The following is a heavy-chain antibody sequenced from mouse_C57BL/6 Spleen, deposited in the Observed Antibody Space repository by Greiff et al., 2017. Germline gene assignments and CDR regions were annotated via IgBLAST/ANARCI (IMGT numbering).Heavy chain of an antibody. Sequence: LEESGAELVKPGASVKISCKASGYAFSSYWMNWVKQRPGKGLEWIGQIYPGDGDTNYNGKFKGKATLTADKSSSTAYMQLSSLTSEDSAVYFCARYYDGYYDFDYWGQGNTLTVSS. CDR3: ARYYDGYYDFDY. J-gene: IGHJ2*01. V-gene: IGHV1-80*01. CDR2: IYPGDGDT. CDR1: GYAFSSYW. D-gene: IGHD2-3*01.